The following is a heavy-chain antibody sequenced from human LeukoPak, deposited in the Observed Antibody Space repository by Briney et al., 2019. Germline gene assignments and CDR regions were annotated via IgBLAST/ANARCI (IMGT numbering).Heavy chain of an antibody. J-gene: IGHJ4*02. CDR2: ISSSSSNI. CDR1: GFTFSSYS. V-gene: IGHV3-21*01. D-gene: IGHD3-22*01. Sequence: NPGGSLRLSCAASGFTFSSYSMNWVRQAPGKGLEWVSSISSSSSNIYYADSVKGRFTISRDNDKNSLYLQMNSLRAEDTAVYYCARDLGDSSGYPDYWGQGTLVTVSS. CDR3: ARDLGDSSGYPDY.